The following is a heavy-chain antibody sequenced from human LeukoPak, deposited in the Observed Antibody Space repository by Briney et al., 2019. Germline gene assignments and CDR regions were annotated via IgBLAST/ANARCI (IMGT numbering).Heavy chain of an antibody. D-gene: IGHD2-2*01. CDR2: FDPEDGET. V-gene: IGHV1-24*01. CDR1: GYTLTELS. CDR3: ATLIVVPAAIWYGMDV. Sequence: GASVKVSCKVSGYTLTELSMHWVRQAPGKGLEWMGGFDPEDGETIYAQKFQGRVTMTEDTSTDTAYMELSSLRSEDTAVYYCATLIVVPAAIWYGMDVWGQGTTVTVSS. J-gene: IGHJ6*02.